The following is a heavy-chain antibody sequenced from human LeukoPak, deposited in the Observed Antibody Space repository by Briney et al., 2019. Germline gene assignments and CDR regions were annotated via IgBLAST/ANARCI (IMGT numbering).Heavy chain of an antibody. CDR3: AREITMVRGVIITRVRAFDY. D-gene: IGHD3-10*01. J-gene: IGHJ4*02. Sequence: SETLSLTCTVSGGSISSYYWSWIRQPPGKGLEWIGYIYYSGSTNYNPSLKSRVTISVDTSKNQFSLKLSSVTAADTAVYYCAREITMVRGVIITRVRAFDYWGQGTLVTVSS. CDR2: IYYSGST. V-gene: IGHV4-59*12. CDR1: GGSISSYY.